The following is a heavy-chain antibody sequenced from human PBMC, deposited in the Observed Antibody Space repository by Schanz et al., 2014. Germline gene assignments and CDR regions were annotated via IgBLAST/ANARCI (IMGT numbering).Heavy chain of an antibody. Sequence: EVQLLESGGGLVRPGGSLRLSCAASGFTVSNSYIHWVRQAPGKGLEWVSTIYSSGSTYYADSVRGRFTISRDNSKDTLYLQMSGLTPEDTAVYYCARGPIPIQGVPMDFWGQGTLVTVSS. CDR3: ARGPIPIQGVPMDF. CDR1: GFTVSNSY. D-gene: IGHD3-10*01. CDR2: IYSSGST. V-gene: IGHV3-66*01. J-gene: IGHJ4*02.